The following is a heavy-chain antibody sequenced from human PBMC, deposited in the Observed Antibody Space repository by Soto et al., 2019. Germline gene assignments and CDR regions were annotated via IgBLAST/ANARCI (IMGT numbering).Heavy chain of an antibody. V-gene: IGHV4-34*01. D-gene: IGHD3-9*01. CDR1: GGSFSGYY. J-gene: IGHJ4*02. CDR3: ARGLGVDYDILTGYDY. Sequence: LSLTCAVYGGSFSGYYWSWIRQPPGKGLEWIGEINHSGSSNYNPSLKSRVTISVDTFKNQFFLKLSSVTAADTAFFYCARGLGVDYDILTGYDYWGQGTLVTVSS. CDR2: INHSGSS.